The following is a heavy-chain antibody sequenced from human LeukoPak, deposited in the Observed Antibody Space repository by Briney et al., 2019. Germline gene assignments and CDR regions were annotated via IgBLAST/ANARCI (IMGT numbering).Heavy chain of an antibody. CDR2: INKDGNSI. V-gene: IGHV3-74*03. CDR1: GFTFSSFW. Sequence: GGSLSLSCAASGFTFSSFWMHWVRQVPGEGLVWVSRINKDGNSITYADSVKGRFTISRDNAKNTLYLQMNSLRAEDTAVYYCARGYTYGSIDYWGQGTLVTVSS. J-gene: IGHJ4*02. D-gene: IGHD5-18*01. CDR3: ARGYTYGSIDY.